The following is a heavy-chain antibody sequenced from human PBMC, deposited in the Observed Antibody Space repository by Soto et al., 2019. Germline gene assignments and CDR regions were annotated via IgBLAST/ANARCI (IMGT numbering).Heavy chain of an antibody. CDR1: GFSLRTTGVG. CDR2: IYWNDDK. J-gene: IGHJ4*02. Sequence: ESGPTLVEPTQTLTLTCTYSGFSLRTTGVGVGWIRQPPGKALEWLGIIYWNDDKRYRPSLKNRFTLTSDISKSQVVLTMTNMDPVDTATYYCAHTWGLPFDYWGQGTLVIVSS. V-gene: IGHV2-5*01. D-gene: IGHD3-16*01. CDR3: AHTWGLPFDY.